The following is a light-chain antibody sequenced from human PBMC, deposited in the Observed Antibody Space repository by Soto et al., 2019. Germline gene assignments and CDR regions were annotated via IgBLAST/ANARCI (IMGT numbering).Light chain of an antibody. CDR3: SSYTSSSPCV. CDR1: ISDVGGYNY. J-gene: IGLJ1*01. Sequence: LSLPSSVSGSPGQSITISCTGTISDVGGYNYVSWYQQHPGKAPKLMIYEVSNRPSGVSNRFSGYKSGNTASLTISGLQAEDEADYYCSSYTSSSPCVFGTGTKVTVL. V-gene: IGLV2-14*01. CDR2: EVS.